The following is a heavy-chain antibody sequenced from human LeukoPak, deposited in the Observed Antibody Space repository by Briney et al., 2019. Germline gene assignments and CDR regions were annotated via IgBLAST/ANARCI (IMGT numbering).Heavy chain of an antibody. CDR1: GYTFTGYY. J-gene: IGHJ6*02. CDR2: INPSGGST. CDR3: AREGYCSSTSCPDGYYYYGMDV. Sequence: ASVKVSCKASGYTFTGYYMHWVRQAPGQELEWMGIINPSGGSTSYAQKFQGRVTMTRDTSTSTVYMELSSLRSEDTAVYYCAREGYCSSTSCPDGYYYYGMDVWGQGTTVTVSS. D-gene: IGHD2-2*01. V-gene: IGHV1-46*01.